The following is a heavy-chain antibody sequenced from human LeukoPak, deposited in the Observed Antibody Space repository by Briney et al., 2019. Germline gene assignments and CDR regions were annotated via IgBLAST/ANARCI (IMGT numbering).Heavy chain of an antibody. CDR2: INHSGST. CDR3: ARRIAISGPNDWFDP. CDR1: GGSFSGYY. J-gene: IGHJ5*02. D-gene: IGHD3-3*01. V-gene: IGHV4-34*01. Sequence: SETLSLTCAVYGGSFSGYYWSWIRQPPGKGLEWIGEINHSGSTNYNPSLKSRVTISVDTSKNQFSLKLSSVTAADTAVYYCARRIAISGPNDWFDPWGQGTLVTVSS.